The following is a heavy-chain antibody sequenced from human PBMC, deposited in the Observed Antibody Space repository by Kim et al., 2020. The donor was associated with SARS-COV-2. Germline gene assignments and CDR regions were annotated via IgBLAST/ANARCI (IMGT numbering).Heavy chain of an antibody. D-gene: IGHD6-13*01. Sequence: SETLSLTCTVSGGSISSYYWSWIRQPPGQGLEWIGFIYNTGRTDYNPSLKRRVTISVDTSKKQFSLKLSSLTAADTAVYYCARRDSSSWHFDYWGLGTLVTVSS. CDR1: GGSISSYY. CDR3: ARRDSSSWHFDY. CDR2: IYNTGRT. V-gene: IGHV4-4*09. J-gene: IGHJ4*02.